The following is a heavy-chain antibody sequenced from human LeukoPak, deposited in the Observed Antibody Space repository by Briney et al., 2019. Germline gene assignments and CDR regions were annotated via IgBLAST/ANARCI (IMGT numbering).Heavy chain of an antibody. CDR3: ARDIYGVQGY. V-gene: IGHV3-21*01. CDR2: ISSTSSYI. D-gene: IGHD4-17*01. J-gene: IGHJ4*02. Sequence: GGSLRLSCAASGFSFITYNMNWVRQAPGKGLEWVSSISSTSSYIYYADSVKGRFTISRDNAKNSLYLQMNSLRAEDTAVYYCARDIYGVQGYWGQGTLVTVSS. CDR1: GFSFITYN.